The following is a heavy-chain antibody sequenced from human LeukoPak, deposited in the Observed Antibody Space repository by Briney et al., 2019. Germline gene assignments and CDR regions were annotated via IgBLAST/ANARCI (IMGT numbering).Heavy chain of an antibody. V-gene: IGHV1-69*13. D-gene: IGHD1-26*01. CDR3: ARISLGAIWGYYYGMDV. CDR1: GGTFSSYS. J-gene: IGHJ6*02. Sequence: SVKVSCKASGGTFSSYSISWVQQAPGQGLEWMGGIIPIFDTADYAQKFQGRVTITADESTSTAYMELSSLRSEDTAVFYCARISLGAIWGYYYGMDVWGQGTTVTVSS. CDR2: IIPIFDTA.